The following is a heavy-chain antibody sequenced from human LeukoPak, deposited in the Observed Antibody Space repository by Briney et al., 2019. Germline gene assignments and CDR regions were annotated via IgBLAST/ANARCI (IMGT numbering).Heavy chain of an antibody. CDR3: ARGDAFSGDH. J-gene: IGHJ4*02. Sequence: GGSLRLSCAVSGFSFTNFWMSWVRQAPGRGLEWVADIHPEGNEKYHVESVKGRFTISRDNTKNLLFLQMNGLRVEDTAVYYCARGDAFSGDHWGQGTLVTVSS. CDR2: IHPEGNEK. V-gene: IGHV3-7*04. CDR1: GFSFTNFW.